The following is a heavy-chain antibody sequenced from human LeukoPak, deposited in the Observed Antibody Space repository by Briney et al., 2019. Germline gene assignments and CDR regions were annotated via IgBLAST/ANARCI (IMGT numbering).Heavy chain of an antibody. CDR2: INHSGST. CDR1: GGSFSGYY. D-gene: IGHD3-10*01. V-gene: IGHV4-34*01. CDR3: AREVMVRGVISWFDP. J-gene: IGHJ5*02. Sequence: SETLSLTCAVYGGSFSGYYWSWIRQPPGKGLEWIGEINHSGSTNYNPSLKSRVTISVDTSKNQFSLKLSSVTAADTAAYYCAREVMVRGVISWFDPWGQGTLVTVSS.